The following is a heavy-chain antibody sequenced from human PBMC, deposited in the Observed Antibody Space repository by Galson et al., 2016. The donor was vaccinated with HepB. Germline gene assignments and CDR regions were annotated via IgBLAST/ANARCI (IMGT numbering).Heavy chain of an antibody. V-gene: IGHV3-74*01. CDR2: VYNDGNHE. CDR1: GFIFRTYW. D-gene: IGHD1-26*01. CDR3: VSLVGVASAFDI. Sequence: SLRLPCADSGFIFRTYWMHSLRPAPGKGLVGVSGVYNDGNHERYADSVQGRFTISRDNAKNTLYLQMNSLRAEDTAVYYCVSLVGVASAFDIWGQGTVVTVSS. J-gene: IGHJ3*02.